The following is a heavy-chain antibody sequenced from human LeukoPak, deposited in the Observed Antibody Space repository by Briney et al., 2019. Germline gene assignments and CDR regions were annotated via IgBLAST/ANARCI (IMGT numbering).Heavy chain of an antibody. V-gene: IGHV4-34*01. CDR3: ARGALMFNY. Sequence: WGSLRLSCAASGFTVSSNYMSWVRQPPGKGLEWIGEINHSGSTNYNPSLKSRVTISVDTSKNQFSLKLSSVTAADTAVYYCARGALMFNYWGQGTLVTVSS. CDR2: INHSGST. CDR1: GFTVSSNY. D-gene: IGHD3-16*01. J-gene: IGHJ4*02.